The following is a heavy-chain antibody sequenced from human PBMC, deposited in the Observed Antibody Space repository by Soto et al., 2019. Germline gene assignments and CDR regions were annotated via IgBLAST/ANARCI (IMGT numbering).Heavy chain of an antibody. V-gene: IGHV3-23*01. D-gene: IGHD3-10*01. Sequence: EEQLLEAGGGLVQPGGSLRLSCAASGFSFNSFAMNWVRQAPGKGLEWVSTISAGGQSTFYADSMRGRFTVSRDDSRTSRFLHMSGLRAEGTATYYCARTAGMVGGVISWVGPNYRLNYHMDVWGHGAAVAVSS. CDR2: ISAGGQST. J-gene: IGHJ6*03. CDR3: ARTAGMVGGVISWVGPNYRLNYHMDV. CDR1: GFSFNSFA.